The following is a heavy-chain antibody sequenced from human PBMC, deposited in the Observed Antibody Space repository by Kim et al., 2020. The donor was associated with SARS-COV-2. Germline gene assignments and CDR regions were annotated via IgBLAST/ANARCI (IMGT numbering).Heavy chain of an antibody. Sequence: SETLSLTCTVSGGSISSSSYYWGWIRQPPGKGLEWIGSIYYSGSTYYNPSLKSRVTISVDTSKNQFSLKLSSVTAADTAVYYCASRPVDFYSSGWFYGWFDPWGQGTLVTVSS. D-gene: IGHD6-19*01. CDR2: IYYSGST. CDR1: GGSISSSSYY. V-gene: IGHV4-39*01. J-gene: IGHJ5*02. CDR3: ASRPVDFYSSGWFYGWFDP.